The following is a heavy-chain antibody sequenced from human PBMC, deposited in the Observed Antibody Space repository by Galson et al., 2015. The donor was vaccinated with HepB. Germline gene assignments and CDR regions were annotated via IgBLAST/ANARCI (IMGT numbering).Heavy chain of an antibody. J-gene: IGHJ4*02. V-gene: IGHV3-7*01. D-gene: IGHD2-15*01. CDR1: GFTFSSYW. Sequence: SLRLSCAASGFTFSSYWMSWVRQAPGKGLEWVANIKQDGSEKYYVDSVKGRFTISRDNAKNSLYLQMNSLRAEDTAVYHCAREWVVVADQNFDYWGQGTLVTVSS. CDR2: IKQDGSEK. CDR3: AREWVVVADQNFDY.